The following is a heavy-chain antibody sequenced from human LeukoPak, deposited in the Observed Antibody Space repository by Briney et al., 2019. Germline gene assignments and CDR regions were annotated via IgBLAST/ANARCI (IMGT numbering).Heavy chain of an antibody. J-gene: IGHJ4*02. CDR3: VRQATPHGHFDY. D-gene: IGHD2-15*01. CDR1: GFTFRSYD. V-gene: IGHV3-13*01. CDR2: IGIGGDT. Sequence: GGSLRLSCAASGFTFRSYDMHWVRQATGKGLEWVSAIGIGGDTYYPGSVKGRFTISRDNAKNSLYLQMNSLRAGDTAVYYCVRQATPHGHFDYWGQGILVTVSS.